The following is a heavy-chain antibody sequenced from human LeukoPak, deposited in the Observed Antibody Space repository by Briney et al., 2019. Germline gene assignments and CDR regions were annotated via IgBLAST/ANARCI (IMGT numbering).Heavy chain of an antibody. Sequence: SETLSLTCTVSGGSISSYHWSWIRQPPGKGLEWIGYIYYSGSTNYNPSLKSRVTISVDTSKNQFSLTLSSVTAADTAVYYCAREIPGGRLDYWGQGTLVTVSS. CDR2: IYYSGST. J-gene: IGHJ4*02. V-gene: IGHV4-59*01. CDR1: GGSISSYH. CDR3: AREIPGGRLDY. D-gene: IGHD1-14*01.